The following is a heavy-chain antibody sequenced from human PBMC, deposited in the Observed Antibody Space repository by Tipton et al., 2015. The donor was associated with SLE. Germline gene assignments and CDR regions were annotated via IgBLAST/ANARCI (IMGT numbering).Heavy chain of an antibody. Sequence: VQLVQSGAEVKKPGESLKISCKGSGYSFTSYWIGWVRQMPGKGLEWMGIIYPGDSDTRYSPSFQGHVTMTTDTSTSTAYMELRSLGSDDTAVYYCARLPLIVGGEMDVWGQGTTVTVSS. V-gene: IGHV5-51*01. CDR3: ARLPLIVGGEMDV. CDR2: IYPGDSDT. CDR1: GYSFTSYW. D-gene: IGHD2-15*01. J-gene: IGHJ6*02.